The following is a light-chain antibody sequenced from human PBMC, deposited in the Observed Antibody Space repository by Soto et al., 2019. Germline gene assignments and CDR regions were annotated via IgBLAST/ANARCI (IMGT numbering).Light chain of an antibody. CDR2: AAS. V-gene: IGKV1-39*01. J-gene: IGKJ5*01. CDR1: QSLSSY. CDR3: QHADSFPLIT. Sequence: DIQLTQPPSTLSASVGDRVIITCRASQSLSSYLNRYQQKPGKAPKLLIYAASSLQSGVPSRFSDSGSGTDFTLTISSLQPEDFATYYCQHADSFPLITFGQGTRLEIK.